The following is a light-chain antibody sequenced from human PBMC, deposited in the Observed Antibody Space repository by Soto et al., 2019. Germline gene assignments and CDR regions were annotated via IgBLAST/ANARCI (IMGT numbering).Light chain of an antibody. V-gene: IGKV3-15*01. J-gene: IGKJ5*01. Sequence: EIVMTQSPATLSVSPGEGATLSCRASQSVSSNLAWYQQIPGQVPRLLIYGTSTRATGIPARFSGSGSGTEFTLTISSLQSEDFAVYYCQQYNNWLAITFGQGTRLEIK. CDR2: GTS. CDR3: QQYNNWLAIT. CDR1: QSVSSN.